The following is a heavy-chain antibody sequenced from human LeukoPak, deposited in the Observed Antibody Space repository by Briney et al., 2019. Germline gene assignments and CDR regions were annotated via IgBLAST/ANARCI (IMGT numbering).Heavy chain of an antibody. D-gene: IGHD5-12*01. CDR1: GFTFSAYA. Sequence: PGGSLRLSCAASGFTFSAYAMSWVRQAPGKGVEWVSGISGSGDSTYYADSVNGRFTISRDNSKNTLYLQMNSLRAEDTAVYYCAKDRVAHFFYWYFDLWGRGTLVTVSS. CDR2: ISGSGDST. V-gene: IGHV3-23*01. CDR3: AKDRVAHFFYWYFDL. J-gene: IGHJ2*01.